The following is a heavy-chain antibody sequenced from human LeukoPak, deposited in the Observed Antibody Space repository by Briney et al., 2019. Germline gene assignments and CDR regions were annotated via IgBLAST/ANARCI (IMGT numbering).Heavy chain of an antibody. J-gene: IGHJ4*02. Sequence: PGGSLRLSCAASGFTFSHYWMHWVRQAPGKGLVWVAHINSDGSTTNYADSVKGRFTISRDNAKNTLYLQMNSLRADDTAVYYCTRGQNYGGQGTLVTVSS. CDR2: INSDGSTT. CDR1: GFTFSHYW. CDR3: TRGQNY. V-gene: IGHV3-74*01.